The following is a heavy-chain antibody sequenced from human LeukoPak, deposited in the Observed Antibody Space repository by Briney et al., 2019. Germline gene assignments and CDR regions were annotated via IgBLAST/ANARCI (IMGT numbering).Heavy chain of an antibody. V-gene: IGHV4-34*01. CDR2: INHSGST. D-gene: IGHD2-15*01. Sequence: PSETLSLTCAVYGGSFSGYYWSWIRQPPGKGLEWIGEINHSGSTNYNPSLKSRVTISVDTSKNQFSLKLSSVTAADTAVYYCARVLTGDCSGGSCYFYYYYGMDVWGQGTTVTVSS. CDR1: GGSFSGYY. CDR3: ARVLTGDCSGGSCYFYYYYGMDV. J-gene: IGHJ6*02.